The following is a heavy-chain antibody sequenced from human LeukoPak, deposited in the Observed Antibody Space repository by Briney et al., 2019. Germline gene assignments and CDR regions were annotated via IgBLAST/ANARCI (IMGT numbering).Heavy chain of an antibody. CDR3: ARAQYCGGDRYSNWFDP. J-gene: IGHJ5*02. CDR1: GYTFTGYY. D-gene: IGHD2-21*02. CDR2: INPNSGGT. V-gene: IGHV1-2*06. Sequence: ASVKVSCKASGYTFTGYYMHWVRQAPGQGLEWMGRINPNSGGTNYAQKFQGRVTMTRDTSISTAYMELSRLRSDDTAVYYCARAQYCGGDRYSNWFDPWGQGTLVTVSS.